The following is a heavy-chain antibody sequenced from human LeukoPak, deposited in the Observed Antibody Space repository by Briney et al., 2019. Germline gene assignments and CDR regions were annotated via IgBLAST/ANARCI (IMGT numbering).Heavy chain of an antibody. CDR3: ARDPYGDYGGAY. D-gene: IGHD4-17*01. CDR2: IYHSGST. J-gene: IGHJ4*02. CDR1: GGSISSGGYS. V-gene: IGHV4-30-2*01. Sequence: SETLSLTCAVSGGSISSGGYSWSWIRQPPGKGLEWIGYIYHSGSTYYNPSLKSRVTISVDRSKNQFSLKLSSVTAADTVVYYCARDPYGDYGGAYWGQETLVTVSS.